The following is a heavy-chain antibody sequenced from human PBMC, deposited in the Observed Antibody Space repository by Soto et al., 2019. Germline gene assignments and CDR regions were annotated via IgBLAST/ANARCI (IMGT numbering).Heavy chain of an antibody. CDR2: IYYSGST. CDR3: ARDRVGVSSTWFDS. V-gene: IGHV4-59*01. J-gene: IGHJ5*01. D-gene: IGHD1-26*01. CDR1: GGSISFSS. Sequence: SDTMPLTCPGCGGSISFSSGSGIRQPPGKGLEWIGYIYYSGSTNYNPALKSRVTTSVDTSKNQFSLKLTSVTAADTAVYYCARDRVGVSSTWFDSWGRGTLVTVS.